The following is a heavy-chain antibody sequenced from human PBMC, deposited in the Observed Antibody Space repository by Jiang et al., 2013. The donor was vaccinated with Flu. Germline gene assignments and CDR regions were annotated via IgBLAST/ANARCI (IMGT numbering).Heavy chain of an antibody. D-gene: IGHD1-7*01. CDR3: ARDGGSTVELRAGMDV. Sequence: PGLVKPSETLSLTCTVSGGSISSYYWSWIRQPPGKGLEWIGYIYYSGSTNYNPSLKSRVTISVDTSKNQFSLKLSSVTAADTAVYYCARDGGSTVELRAGMDVWGRGTTVTASS. CDR1: GGSISSYY. CDR2: IYYSGST. J-gene: IGHJ6*04. V-gene: IGHV4-59*01.